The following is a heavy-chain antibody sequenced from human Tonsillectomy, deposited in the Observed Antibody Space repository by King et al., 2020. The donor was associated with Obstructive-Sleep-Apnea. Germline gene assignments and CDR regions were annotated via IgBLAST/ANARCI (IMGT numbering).Heavy chain of an antibody. CDR2: VYYSGST. Sequence: LQLQESGPGLVKPSETLSLTCTVSGGSISSSNYYWAWIRQPPGKGLEWIGSVYYSGSTHYNLSLKSLVTISVDTCKNQVSPKLSSVTASDTAVFYCARLAVAGDYFDYWGQGTLVTVSS. CDR3: ARLAVAGDYFDY. D-gene: IGHD6-19*01. V-gene: IGHV4-39*01. CDR1: GGSISSSNYY. J-gene: IGHJ4*02.